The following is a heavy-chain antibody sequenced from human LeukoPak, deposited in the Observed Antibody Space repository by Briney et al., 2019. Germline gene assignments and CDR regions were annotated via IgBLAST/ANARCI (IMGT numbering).Heavy chain of an antibody. Sequence: GGSLRLSCAASGFTFSNNWMTWVRQAPGKGLEWVANIKQDGSETNYVDSMKGRFTISRDNAKNSLYLQMNSLRAEDTAVYYCVRENRDNSGSFWGQGTLVTVSS. CDR2: IKQDGSET. J-gene: IGHJ4*02. V-gene: IGHV3-7*01. CDR1: GFTFSNNW. D-gene: IGHD1-26*01. CDR3: VRENRDNSGSF.